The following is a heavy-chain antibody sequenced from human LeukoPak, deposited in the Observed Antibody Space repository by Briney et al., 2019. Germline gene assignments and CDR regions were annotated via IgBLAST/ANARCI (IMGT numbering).Heavy chain of an antibody. J-gene: IGHJ4*02. CDR3: AKDITRNYYDSSGYFFDY. Sequence: GGSLRLSCAASGFTFSSYAMSWVRQAPGKGLEWVSAISGSGGSTYFADSVKGRFTISRDNSKNTLHLQMNSLRAEDTAVYYCAKDITRNYYDSSGYFFDYWGQGTLVTVSS. D-gene: IGHD3-22*01. CDR1: GFTFSSYA. CDR2: ISGSGGST. V-gene: IGHV3-23*01.